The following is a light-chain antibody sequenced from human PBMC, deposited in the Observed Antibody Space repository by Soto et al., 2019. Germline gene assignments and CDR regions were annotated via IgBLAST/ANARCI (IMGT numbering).Light chain of an antibody. CDR1: QSVSSSY. Sequence: EIVLTQSPGTLSLSPGERATLSCRASQSVSSSYLAWYQQKPGQAPRLLIYGASSMATGIPDRFSGSGSGTDFTLTISRLEPEDFAVYYCQQYGSAPWTFGQWTKVDIK. V-gene: IGKV3-20*01. CDR2: GAS. J-gene: IGKJ1*01. CDR3: QQYGSAPWT.